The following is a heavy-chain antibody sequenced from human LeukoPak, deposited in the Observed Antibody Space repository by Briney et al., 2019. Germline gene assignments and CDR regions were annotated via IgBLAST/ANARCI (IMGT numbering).Heavy chain of an antibody. J-gene: IGHJ4*02. D-gene: IGHD3-22*01. Sequence: GGSLRLSCAASGFTFSSYGMHWVRQAPGKGLEWVAFIRYDGSNKYYADSVKGRFTISRDNSKNTLYLQVNSLRAEDTAVYYCAKRSGYYDSSGSFDYWGQGTLVTVSS. CDR3: AKRSGYYDSSGSFDY. CDR2: IRYDGSNK. V-gene: IGHV3-30*02. CDR1: GFTFSSYG.